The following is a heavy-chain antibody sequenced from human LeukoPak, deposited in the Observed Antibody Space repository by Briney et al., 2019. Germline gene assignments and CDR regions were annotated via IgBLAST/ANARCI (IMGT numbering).Heavy chain of an antibody. CDR1: GYSFTSYW. J-gene: IGHJ4*02. CDR2: IYPGDSDT. CDR3: ARSVLGSSSLFDY. Sequence: GESLKISCKGSGYSFTSYWIGWVRQMPGKGLEWMGIIYPGDSDTRDSPSFQGQVTISADKSISTAYLQWSSLKASDTAMYYCARSVLGSSSLFDYWGQGTLVTVSS. V-gene: IGHV5-51*01. D-gene: IGHD6-6*01.